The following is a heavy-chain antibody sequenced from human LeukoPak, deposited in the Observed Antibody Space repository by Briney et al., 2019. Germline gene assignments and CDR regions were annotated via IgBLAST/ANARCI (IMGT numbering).Heavy chain of an antibody. J-gene: IGHJ3*02. CDR3: ARVGVSDAFDI. D-gene: IGHD3-16*01. V-gene: IGHV3-7*01. CDR1: GFTFSSYW. CDR2: IKQDGSEK. Sequence: GGSLRLSCAASGFTFSSYWMSWVREAPGKGLEWVANIKQDGSEKYYVDSVKGRFTISRDNAKNSLYLQMNSLRAEDTAVYYCARVGVSDAFDIWGQGTMVTVSS.